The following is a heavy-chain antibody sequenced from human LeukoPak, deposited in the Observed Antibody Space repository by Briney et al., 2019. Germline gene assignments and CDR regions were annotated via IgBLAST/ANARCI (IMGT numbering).Heavy chain of an antibody. V-gene: IGHV3-30*18. J-gene: IGHJ4*02. D-gene: IGHD6-19*01. Sequence: PGGSLRLSCAASGFTFSSYGMHWVRQALGKGLEWVAVISYDGSNKYYADSVKGRFTISRDNSKNTLYLQMNSLRAEDTAVYYCAKLAGAVAGFDYWGQGTLVTVSS. CDR3: AKLAGAVAGFDY. CDR2: ISYDGSNK. CDR1: GFTFSSYG.